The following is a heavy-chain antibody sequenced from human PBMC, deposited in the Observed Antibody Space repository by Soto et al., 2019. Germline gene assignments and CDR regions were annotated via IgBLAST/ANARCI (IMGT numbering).Heavy chain of an antibody. CDR2: IDAGNGKT. Sequence: QVQLVQSGAEVKKAGASVKVSCKASGYTFTNYAIHWVRQAPGQSLEWMGWIDAGNGKTKYSQKVQGRITITRETSASAFYMEMRTLTSEDTATYYCAKDGGIAVINWCDPWGQGTQVAVSS. J-gene: IGHJ5*02. V-gene: IGHV1-3*01. D-gene: IGHD2-21*01. CDR3: AKDGGIAVINWCDP. CDR1: GYTFTNYA.